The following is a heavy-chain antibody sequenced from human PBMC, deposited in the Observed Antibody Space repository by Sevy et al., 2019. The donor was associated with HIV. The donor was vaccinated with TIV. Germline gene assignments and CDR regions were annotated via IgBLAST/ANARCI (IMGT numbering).Heavy chain of an antibody. D-gene: IGHD4-17*01. CDR1: GFTFSSYA. CDR2: ISYDGSNK. Sequence: GGSLRLSCAASGFTFSSYAMHWVRQAPGKGLEWVAVISYDGSNKYYADSVKGGFTISRENSKNTLYLQVKSLRTEDTAVYYCARDQHDYAGNLRTGWFDPWGQGTLVTVSS. V-gene: IGHV3-30-3*01. CDR3: ARDQHDYAGNLRTGWFDP. J-gene: IGHJ5*02.